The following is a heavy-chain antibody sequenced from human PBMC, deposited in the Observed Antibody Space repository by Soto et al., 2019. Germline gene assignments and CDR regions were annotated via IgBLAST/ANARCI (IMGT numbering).Heavy chain of an antibody. V-gene: IGHV1-8*01. J-gene: IGHJ5*02. CDR1: GYTSTSYD. CDR2: MNPNSGNT. CDR3: ALSNTSMDWFDP. Sequence: ASVKVSCKASGYTSTSYDINWVRQATGQGLEWMGWMNPNSGNTGYAQKFQGRVTMTRNTSISTAYMELSSLRSEDTAVYYCALSNTSMDWFDPWGQGTLVTVSS.